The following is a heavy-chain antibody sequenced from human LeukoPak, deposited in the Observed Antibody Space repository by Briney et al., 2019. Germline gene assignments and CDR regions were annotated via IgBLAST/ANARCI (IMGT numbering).Heavy chain of an antibody. CDR1: GGSISGGSYY. V-gene: IGHV4-61*02. CDR3: ARAIWFGEGHDY. Sequence: SETLSLTCTVSGGSISGGSYYWSWIRQPAGRGLEWIGRIYTSGSTNYNPSLKSRVTISVSTSKNQFSLQLTSVTAADTAVYYCARAIWFGEGHDYWGQGTLVTVSS. D-gene: IGHD3-10*01. J-gene: IGHJ4*02. CDR2: IYTSGST.